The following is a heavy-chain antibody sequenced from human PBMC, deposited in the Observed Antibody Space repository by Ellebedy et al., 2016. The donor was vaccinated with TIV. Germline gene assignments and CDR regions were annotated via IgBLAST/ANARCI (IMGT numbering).Heavy chain of an antibody. CDR1: GFTFISYG. Sequence: GGSLRLSXAASGFTFISYGMHWVRQAPGKGLEWVAVIWYDGSIKYYADSVKGRFTISRDNSNNTLYLQMNSLRAEDTAVYYCARDQEVGTTEWPFDIWGQGTMVTVSS. CDR3: ARDQEVGTTEWPFDI. CDR2: IWYDGSIK. D-gene: IGHD1-26*01. J-gene: IGHJ3*02. V-gene: IGHV3-33*01.